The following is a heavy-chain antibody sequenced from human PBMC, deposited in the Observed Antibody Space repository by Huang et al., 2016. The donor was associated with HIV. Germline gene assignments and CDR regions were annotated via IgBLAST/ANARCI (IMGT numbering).Heavy chain of an antibody. Sequence: QVRLEQWGAGLLKPSETLSLTCAVSGGSFSGYHWTWIRQSPGKGLEWIGEIKHSGNATYNPSLKTRVTRTSDMSKNQIALRMPSLTVTDTAVYFCARGLRFCRGGDCFPTHFQHWSQG. J-gene: IGHJ1*01. CDR1: GGSFSGYH. CDR3: ARGLRFCRGGDCFPTHFQH. V-gene: IGHV4-34*02. CDR2: IKHSGNA. D-gene: IGHD2-21*02.